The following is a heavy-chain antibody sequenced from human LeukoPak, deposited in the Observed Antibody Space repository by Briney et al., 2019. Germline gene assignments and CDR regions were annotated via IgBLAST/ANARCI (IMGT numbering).Heavy chain of an antibody. V-gene: IGHV3-30-3*01. Sequence: GGSLRLSCAASGFTFSSYAMHWVRQAPGKGLEWVAVISYDGSNKYYADSVKGRFTISRDNSKNTLYLQMNSLRAEDTAVYYCAKDLIAAAGNPPGYWGQGTLVTVSS. D-gene: IGHD6-13*01. CDR2: ISYDGSNK. J-gene: IGHJ4*02. CDR1: GFTFSSYA. CDR3: AKDLIAAAGNPPGY.